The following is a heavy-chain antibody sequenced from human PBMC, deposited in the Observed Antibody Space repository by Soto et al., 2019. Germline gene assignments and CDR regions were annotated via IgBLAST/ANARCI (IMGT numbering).Heavy chain of an antibody. CDR2: ISGSGGST. D-gene: IGHD1-26*01. Sequence: EVQLLESGGGLVQPGGSLRLSCAASGFTFSSYAMSWVRQAPGKGLEWVSAISGSGGSTYYADSVKGRFTISRDNSKNTLYLQMNCLRADDTAVYYCAIPLHRLELDDAFDIWGQGTMVTVSS. J-gene: IGHJ3*02. CDR3: AIPLHRLELDDAFDI. CDR1: GFTFSSYA. V-gene: IGHV3-23*01.